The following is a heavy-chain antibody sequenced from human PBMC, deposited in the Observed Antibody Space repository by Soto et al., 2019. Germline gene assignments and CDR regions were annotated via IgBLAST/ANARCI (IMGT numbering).Heavy chain of an antibody. CDR2: ISSNSDTI. J-gene: IGHJ4*02. CDR3: AKDMKWGGMTTIHYFDS. V-gene: IGHV3-9*02. CDR1: GFTADDYA. D-gene: IGHD4-17*01. Sequence: EVQLVESGGGLVQPGRSLRLSCVASGFTADDYALHWVRQAPGKGLEWVSGISSNSDTIHYADSVKGRFTISRDNAKNYLFLQMNSLRTEDTAVDYCAKDMKWGGMTTIHYFDSWGQGTLVTVSS.